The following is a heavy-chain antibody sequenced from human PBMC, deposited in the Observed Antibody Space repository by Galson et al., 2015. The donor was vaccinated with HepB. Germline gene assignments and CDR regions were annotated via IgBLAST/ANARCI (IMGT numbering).Heavy chain of an antibody. CDR3: AKDGLAAGMSGYYFDY. D-gene: IGHD6-13*01. V-gene: IGHV3-30*18. CDR2: ISYDGSNK. Sequence: SLRLSCAASGFTFSSYGMHWVRQAPGKGLEWVAVISYDGSNKYYADSVKGRFTISRDNSKNTLYLQMNSLRAEDTAVYYCAKDGLAAGMSGYYFDYWGQGTLVTVSS. CDR1: GFTFSSYG. J-gene: IGHJ4*02.